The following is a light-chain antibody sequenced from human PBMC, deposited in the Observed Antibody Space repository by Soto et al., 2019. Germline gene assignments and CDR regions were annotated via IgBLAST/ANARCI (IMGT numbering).Light chain of an antibody. Sequence: DIQMTQSPSSLSASVGDRVTITCRASQSISSYLNWYQQKPGKAPKLLIFGASRLQSGVPSRFSGSGSGTDFTLTISSLRLDDIATYFCQQSYSAPPWTFGQGTKVDIK. CDR2: GAS. CDR1: QSISSY. J-gene: IGKJ1*01. V-gene: IGKV1-39*01. CDR3: QQSYSAPPWT.